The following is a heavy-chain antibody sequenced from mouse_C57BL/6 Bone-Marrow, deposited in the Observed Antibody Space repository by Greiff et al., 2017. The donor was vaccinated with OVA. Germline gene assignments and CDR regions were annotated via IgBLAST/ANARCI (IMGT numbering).Heavy chain of an antibody. CDR3: ARRRRVNWEGVRYFDY. D-gene: IGHD4-1*02. CDR2: IYPGSGST. Sequence: QVQLQQPGAELVKPGASVKMSCKASGYTFTSYWITWVKQRPGQGLEWIGDIYPGSGSTNYNEKFKSKATLTVDTSSSTAYMQLSSLTSEDSAVYYCARRRRVNWEGVRYFDYWGQGTTLTVSS. CDR1: GYTFTSYW. J-gene: IGHJ2*01. V-gene: IGHV1-55*01.